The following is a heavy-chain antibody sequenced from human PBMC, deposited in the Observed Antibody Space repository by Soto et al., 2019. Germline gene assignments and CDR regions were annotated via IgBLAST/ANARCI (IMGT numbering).Heavy chain of an antibody. CDR2: IYNGGSP. CDR3: ARGPSGDKVDS. D-gene: IGHD7-27*01. CDR1: GGSISTVNYW. V-gene: IGHV4-30-4*01. Sequence: QVQLQESGPGLVKPSQTLSLTCTVSGGSISTVNYWWSWIRQSPDMGLEWIGHIYNGGSPYNNPSLESRVTMSVDTSKNQLSLTLSSVSAADTAVYYCARGPSGDKVDSWGQGTLVTVPS. J-gene: IGHJ4*02.